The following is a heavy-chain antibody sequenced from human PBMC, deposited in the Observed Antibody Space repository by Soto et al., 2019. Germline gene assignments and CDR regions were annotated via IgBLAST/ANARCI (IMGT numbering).Heavy chain of an antibody. D-gene: IGHD5-18*01. CDR3: ARVMGGYNSRSPRAFDY. Sequence: SETLSLTCTVSGGSISSGGYYWSWIRQDPGKGLEWIGYIDYSGTTYYNPSLESQITISVDTSKNQFSLKLSSVTAADTAVYYCARVMGGYNSRSPRAFDYWGQGTLVTVSS. J-gene: IGHJ4*02. CDR2: IDYSGTT. CDR1: GGSISSGGYY. V-gene: IGHV4-31*01.